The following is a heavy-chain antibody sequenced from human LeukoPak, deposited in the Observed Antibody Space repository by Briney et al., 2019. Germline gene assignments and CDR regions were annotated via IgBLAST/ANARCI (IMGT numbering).Heavy chain of an antibody. CDR1: SGSISSYY. D-gene: IGHD6-19*01. V-gene: IGHV4-59*08. J-gene: IGHJ4*02. Sequence: PSETLSLTCTVSSGSISSYYWSWIRQPPGKGLEWIGYIYYSGSTNYNPSLKSRVTISVDTSKNQFSLKLSSVTAADTAVYYCVARAVAGSSYFDYWGQGTLVTVSS. CDR2: IYYSGST. CDR3: VARAVAGSSYFDY.